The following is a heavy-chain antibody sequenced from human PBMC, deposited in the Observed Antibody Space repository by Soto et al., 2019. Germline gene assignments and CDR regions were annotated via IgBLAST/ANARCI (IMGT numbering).Heavy chain of an antibody. V-gene: IGHV3-23*01. CDR3: AKDQTSGWFPHPWLDP. D-gene: IGHD6-19*01. Sequence: GGSLRLSCSASGFTFSNYAMSWVRQAPGKGLEWVSAISASGDSTYYADSVKGRFTISRDNSNNTLYLQMNSLRAEDTAVYYCAKDQTSGWFPHPWLDPWGQGTLVTVPQ. J-gene: IGHJ5*02. CDR1: GFTFSNYA. CDR2: ISASGDST.